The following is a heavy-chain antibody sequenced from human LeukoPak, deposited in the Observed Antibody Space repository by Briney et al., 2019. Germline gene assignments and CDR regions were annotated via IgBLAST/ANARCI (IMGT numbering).Heavy chain of an antibody. CDR1: GGSFSSGDYY. Sequence: SETLSLTCTVSGGSFSSGDYYWSWIRQPPGKGLECIGYISYSGSTYYNPSLKSRVTISVDTSKNQFSLKLSSVTAADTAVYYCARAGPVYYDYVWGSDRPDAFDIWGQGTMVTVSS. V-gene: IGHV4-30-4*08. D-gene: IGHD3-16*01. CDR2: ISYSGST. J-gene: IGHJ3*02. CDR3: ARAGPVYYDYVWGSDRPDAFDI.